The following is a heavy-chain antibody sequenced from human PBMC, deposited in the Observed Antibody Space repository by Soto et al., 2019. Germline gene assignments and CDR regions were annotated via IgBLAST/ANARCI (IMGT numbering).Heavy chain of an antibody. CDR2: INPDNGDT. CDR3: ARRVPVSAYLDYYMDV. CDR1: GYTFSNFG. D-gene: IGHD3-10*02. J-gene: IGHJ6*03. V-gene: IGHV1-18*01. Sequence: QVQLVQSGAEVKKPGASLKVSCKASGYTFSNFGVSWVRQAPGQGLEWIGWINPDNGDTNYGQKFQGRATMTTDTFTNSGYMEVRGLGSDDTAVYYCARRVPVSAYLDYYMDVWGEGTTVTVSS.